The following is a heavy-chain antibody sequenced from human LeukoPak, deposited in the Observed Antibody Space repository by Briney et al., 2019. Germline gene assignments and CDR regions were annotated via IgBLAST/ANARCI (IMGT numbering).Heavy chain of an antibody. V-gene: IGHV1-2*02. J-gene: IGHJ4*02. D-gene: IGHD3-10*01. CDR1: GYTFTGYY. Sequence: ASVKVSCKASGYTFTGYYMHWVRQAPGQGLEWMGWINPNSGGTNYAQKFQGRVTMTRDTSISTAYMELSRLRSDDTAVYYCARERIYYYGSGETDWGQGTLVTVSS. CDR2: INPNSGGT. CDR3: ARERIYYYGSGETD.